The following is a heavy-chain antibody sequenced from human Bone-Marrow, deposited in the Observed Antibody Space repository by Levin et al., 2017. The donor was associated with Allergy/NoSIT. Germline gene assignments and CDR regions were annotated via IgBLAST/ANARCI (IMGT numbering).Heavy chain of an antibody. V-gene: IGHV3-48*03. J-gene: IGHJ4*02. CDR3: ARDGAIFGGDNYFDY. CDR2: ISTSGSAI. CDR1: GFIFSSYE. D-gene: IGHD3-3*01. Sequence: LSLTCAASGFIFSSYEMNWVRQVPGKGLDWVAYISTSGSAIYYADSVKGRFTISRDNATNSLYLQMNSLTAEDAAIYYCARDGAIFGGDNYFDYWGQGTLVTVSS.